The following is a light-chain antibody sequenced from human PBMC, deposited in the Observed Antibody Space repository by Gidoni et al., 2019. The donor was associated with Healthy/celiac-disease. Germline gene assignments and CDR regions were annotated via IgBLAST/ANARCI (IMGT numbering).Light chain of an antibody. J-gene: IGKJ3*01. Sequence: EIVLTQSPATLSLSPRERATLACRASPSVSSYLALYQQKPGQAPRLLIYDASNRANGIPARFSSSGSGTDFTITISSLEPADFAVYYCQQRSNWRGFTFGPGTKVEIK. CDR3: QQRSNWRGFT. V-gene: IGKV3-11*01. CDR2: DAS. CDR1: PSVSSY.